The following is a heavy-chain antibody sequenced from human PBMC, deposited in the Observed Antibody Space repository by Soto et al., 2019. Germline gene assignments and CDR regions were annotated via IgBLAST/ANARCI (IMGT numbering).Heavy chain of an antibody. CDR2: ISWNSGTI. CDR1: GFSFDDYA. D-gene: IGHD3-10*01. Sequence: GGSLRLSCAASGFSFDDYAMHWVRQVPGKGLEWITGISWNSGTIGYADSVKGRFTISRDNAKNSLYLQMNSLRAEDTAFYYCARDVWSRASGPPDSWGQGTQVTVSS. CDR3: ARDVWSRASGPPDS. V-gene: IGHV3-9*01. J-gene: IGHJ5*02.